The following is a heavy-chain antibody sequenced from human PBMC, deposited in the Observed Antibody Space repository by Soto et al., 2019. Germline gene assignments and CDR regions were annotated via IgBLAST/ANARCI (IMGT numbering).Heavy chain of an antibody. V-gene: IGHV1-69*13. CDR1: GGTFSSYA. J-gene: IGHJ5*02. CDR3: ARDQLSPKCVIGGSCHLNWFDP. D-gene: IGHD2-15*01. CDR2: IIPIFGTA. Sequence: SVKVSCKASGGTFSSYAISWVRQAPGQGLEWMGGIIPIFGTANYAQKFQGRVTITADESTSTAYMELSSLRSEDTAVYYCARDQLSPKCVIGGSCHLNWFDPRGPGTLVTVFS.